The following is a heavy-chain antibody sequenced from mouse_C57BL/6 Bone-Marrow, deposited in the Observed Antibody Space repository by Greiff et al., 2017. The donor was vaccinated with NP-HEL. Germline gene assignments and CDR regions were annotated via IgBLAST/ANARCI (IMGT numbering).Heavy chain of an antibody. CDR3: TDDGLYDYAMDY. CDR2: IDPEDGDT. D-gene: IGHD2-3*01. J-gene: IGHJ4*01. V-gene: IGHV14-1*01. CDR1: GFNIKDYY. Sequence: VQLKQSGAELVRPGASVKLSCTASGFNIKDYYMHWVKQRPEQGLEWIGRIDPEDGDTEYAPKFQGKATMTADTSSNTAYLQLSSLTSEDTAVYYCTDDGLYDYAMDYWGQGTSVTVSS.